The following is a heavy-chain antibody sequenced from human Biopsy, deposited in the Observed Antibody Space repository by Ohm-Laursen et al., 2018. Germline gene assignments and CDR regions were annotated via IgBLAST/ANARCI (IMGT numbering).Heavy chain of an antibody. CDR3: ARTPGKAVAGRFLDL. J-gene: IGHJ2*01. CDR2: IYSSRGS. V-gene: IGHV4-4*07. CDR1: GGSTNDYF. Sequence: SDTLSLTCSVSGGSTNDYFWSWIRQPAGETLEWIGRIYSSRGSSYNPSLKSRISMSMDTSNNQFSLTLTSVTAADTAVYYCARTPGKAVAGRFLDLWGRGTLVTVSS. D-gene: IGHD6-19*01.